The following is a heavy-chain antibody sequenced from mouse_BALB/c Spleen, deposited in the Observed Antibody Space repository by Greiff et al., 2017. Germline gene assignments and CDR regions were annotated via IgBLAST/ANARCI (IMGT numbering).Heavy chain of an antibody. Sequence: QVQLQQSGAELARPGASVKLSCKASGYTFTSYWMQWVKQRPGQGLEWIGAIYPGDGDTRYTQKFKGKATLTADKSSSTAYMQLSSLASEDSAVYYCARCWYDVAWFAYWGQGTLVTVSA. D-gene: IGHD2-14*01. CDR3: ARCWYDVAWFAY. J-gene: IGHJ3*01. CDR2: IYPGDGDT. V-gene: IGHV1-87*01. CDR1: GYTFTSYW.